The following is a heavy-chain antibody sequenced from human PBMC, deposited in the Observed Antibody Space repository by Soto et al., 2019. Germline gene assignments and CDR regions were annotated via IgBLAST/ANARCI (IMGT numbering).Heavy chain of an antibody. J-gene: IGHJ6*03. V-gene: IGHV1-2*04. CDR3: ARDTRKYYDFWSGYWGYYMDV. CDR1: GYTFPGYY. CDR2: INPNSGGT. Sequence: ASVTVSCKASGYTFPGYYMHWVRQAPGQGLEWMGWINPNSGGTNYAQKFQGWVTMTRDTSISTAYMELSRLRSDDTAVYYCARDTRKYYDFWSGYWGYYMDVWGKGTTVTVSS. D-gene: IGHD3-3*01.